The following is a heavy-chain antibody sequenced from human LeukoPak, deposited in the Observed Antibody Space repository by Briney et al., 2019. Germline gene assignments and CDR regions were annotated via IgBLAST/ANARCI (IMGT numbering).Heavy chain of an antibody. Sequence: SETLSLTCTVSGGSTSSGSYYWGWIRQPPGKGLEWIGSIYYSGSTYYNPSLKSRVTISVDTSKNQFSLKLSSVTAADTAVYYCARHGDDFWSGYYALYFDYWGQGTLVTVSS. V-gene: IGHV4-39*01. J-gene: IGHJ4*02. D-gene: IGHD3-3*01. CDR1: GGSTSSGSYY. CDR3: ARHGDDFWSGYYALYFDY. CDR2: IYYSGST.